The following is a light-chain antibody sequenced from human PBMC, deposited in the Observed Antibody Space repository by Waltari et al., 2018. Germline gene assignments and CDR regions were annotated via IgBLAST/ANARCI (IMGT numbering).Light chain of an antibody. CDR2: AAS. V-gene: IGKV1-9*01. J-gene: IGKJ5*01. CDR3: QQLNSYPIT. Sequence: TCPASQGISSFLAVYQQKPGKVPKVLIYAASTLQSGVPSRFSGSGSGTDFTLTISSLQPEDFATYYCQQLNSYPITFGQGTRLEIK. CDR1: QGISSF.